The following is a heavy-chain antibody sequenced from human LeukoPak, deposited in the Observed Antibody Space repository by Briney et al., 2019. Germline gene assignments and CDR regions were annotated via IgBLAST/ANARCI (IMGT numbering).Heavy chain of an antibody. CDR1: GGSISSSSYY. J-gene: IGHJ4*02. CDR2: IYYSGST. Sequence: SETLSLTCTVSGGSISSSSYYWGWIRQPPGKGLEWIGSIYYSGSTYYNPSLKSRVTISVDTSKNQFSLKLSSVTAADTAVYYCARVDDVVVVAAIDYWGQGTLVTVSS. D-gene: IGHD2-15*01. CDR3: ARVDDVVVVAAIDY. V-gene: IGHV4-39*07.